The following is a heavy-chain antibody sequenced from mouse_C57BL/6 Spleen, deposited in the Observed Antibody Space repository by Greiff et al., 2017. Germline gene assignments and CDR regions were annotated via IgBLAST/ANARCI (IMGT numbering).Heavy chain of an antibody. CDR3: ARMASPRYFDV. CDR1: GYTFTSYW. V-gene: IGHV1-50*01. D-gene: IGHD6-1*01. J-gene: IGHJ1*03. CDR2: IDPSDSYT. Sequence: QVQLQQPGAELVKPGASVKLSCKASGYTFTSYWMQWVKQRPGQGLEWIGEIDPSDSYTNYNQKFKGKATLTVDTSSSTAYMQLSSLTSEDSAVYYCARMASPRYFDVWGTGTTVTVSS.